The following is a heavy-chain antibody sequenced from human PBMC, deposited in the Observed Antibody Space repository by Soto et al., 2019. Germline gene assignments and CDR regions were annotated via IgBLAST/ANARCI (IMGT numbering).Heavy chain of an antibody. Sequence: PSETLSLTCTVSGGSISSYYWSWIRQPPGKGLEWIGYIYYSGSTNYNPSLKSRVTISVDTSKNQFSLKLSSVTAADTAVYYCARDGTFGGVNVIPGYCGQGTLVTVSS. CDR3: ARDGTFGGVNVIPGY. CDR1: GGSISSYY. V-gene: IGHV4-59*01. CDR2: IYYSGST. D-gene: IGHD3-16*02. J-gene: IGHJ4*02.